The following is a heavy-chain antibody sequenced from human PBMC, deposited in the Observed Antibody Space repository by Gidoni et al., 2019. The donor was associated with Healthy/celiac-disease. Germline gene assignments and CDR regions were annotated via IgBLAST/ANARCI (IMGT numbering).Heavy chain of an antibody. V-gene: IGHV3-30*18. J-gene: IGHJ4*02. D-gene: IGHD5-18*01. CDR1: GFTFRSYG. CDR3: AKDRPPYSSQGDY. Sequence: QVQLVESGGGVVQPGRSLRLSCAASGFTFRSYGMHWVRQAPGKGLEWVAVISYDGSNKYYADSVKGRFTISRDNSKNTLYLQMNSLRAEDTAVYYCAKDRPPYSSQGDYWGQGTLVTVSS. CDR2: ISYDGSNK.